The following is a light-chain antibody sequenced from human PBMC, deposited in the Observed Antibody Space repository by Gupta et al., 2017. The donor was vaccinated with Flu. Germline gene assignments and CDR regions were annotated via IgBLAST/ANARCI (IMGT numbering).Light chain of an antibody. CDR1: QTIGTY. Sequence: DIQMTQSPSSLSASVGDRLTITCRASQTIGTYLKWYQQIPGKAPKLLIYAASNLQSGVPSRFSGGGSGTDFTLSISSLQPEDFATYYCQQSVSAPLSFGGGTKVDIK. V-gene: IGKV1-39*01. J-gene: IGKJ4*01. CDR3: QQSVSAPLS. CDR2: AAS.